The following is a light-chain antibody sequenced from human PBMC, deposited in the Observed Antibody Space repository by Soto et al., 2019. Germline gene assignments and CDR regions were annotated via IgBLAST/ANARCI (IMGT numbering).Light chain of an antibody. CDR3: QQHSAWPPA. CDR2: DAS. Sequence: EVVLTQSPATLSLSPGERATLSCRASQSIGWYLGWYQQKPDQAPRLLIYDASNRATGIPARFSGSGSGTDFTLTISSLEAGDFAVYYCQQHSAWPPAFGGGTKVEIK. CDR1: QSIGWY. V-gene: IGKV3-11*01. J-gene: IGKJ4*01.